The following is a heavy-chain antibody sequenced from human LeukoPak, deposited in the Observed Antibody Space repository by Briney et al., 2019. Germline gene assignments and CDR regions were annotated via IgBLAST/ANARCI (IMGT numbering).Heavy chain of an antibody. D-gene: IGHD3-3*01. CDR1: GFTFSSYW. CDR3: ARAGSLNYDFWSGYSSYYYGMDV. Sequence: GRSLRLSCAASGFTFSSYWMSWVRRAPGKGLEWVANIKEDGGEKHYVDSVKGRFTISRDNAKNSLYLQMNSLRAEDTAVYYCARAGSLNYDFWSGYSSYYYGMDVWGQGTTVTVSS. J-gene: IGHJ6*02. CDR2: IKEDGGEK. V-gene: IGHV3-7*04.